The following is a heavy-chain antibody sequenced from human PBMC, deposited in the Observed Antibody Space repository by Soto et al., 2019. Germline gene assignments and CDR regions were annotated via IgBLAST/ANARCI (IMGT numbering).Heavy chain of an antibody. CDR2: IYYSGSP. Sequence: QLQLQESSPGLVRPSETLSLTCTVSGGSISSLTYNWGWIRQPPGKGLEWIGNIYYSGSPYYNPSLKSRVTISVDTSKNQFSLRLRSVTAADTALYYCARHTMTTLTTFDSWVQGTLVTVSS. CDR1: GGSISSLTYN. CDR3: ARHTMTTLTTFDS. D-gene: IGHD4-17*01. V-gene: IGHV4-39*01. J-gene: IGHJ4*02.